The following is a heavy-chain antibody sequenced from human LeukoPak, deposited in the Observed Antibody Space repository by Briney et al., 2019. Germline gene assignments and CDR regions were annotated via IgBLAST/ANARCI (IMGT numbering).Heavy chain of an antibody. D-gene: IGHD3-10*01. Sequence: SQTLSLTCTVSGGSISSGSYYWSWIRQPAGKGLEWIGYIYYSGSTSYNPSLKSRVTISVDTSKNQFSLKLSSVTAADTAVYYCARGFGRFGVGVDYWGQGTLVTVSS. V-gene: IGHV4-61*10. CDR2: IYYSGST. CDR1: GGSISSGSYY. CDR3: ARGFGRFGVGVDY. J-gene: IGHJ4*02.